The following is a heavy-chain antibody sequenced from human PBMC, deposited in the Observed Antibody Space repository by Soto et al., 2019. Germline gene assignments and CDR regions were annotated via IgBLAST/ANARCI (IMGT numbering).Heavy chain of an antibody. V-gene: IGHV3-23*01. D-gene: IGHD6-19*01. J-gene: IGHJ4*02. CDR3: AKPYTSGWNYFDY. CDR1: GCTFSSYA. Sequence: PGGSLRLSCAASGCTFSSYAMSWVRQAPGKGLEWVSAISGSGGSTYYADSVKGRFTISRDNSKNTLYLQMNSLRAEDTAVYYCAKPYTSGWNYFDYWGQGTLVTVSS. CDR2: ISGSGGST.